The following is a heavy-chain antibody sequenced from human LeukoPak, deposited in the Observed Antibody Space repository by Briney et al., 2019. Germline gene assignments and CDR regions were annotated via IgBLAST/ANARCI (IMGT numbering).Heavy chain of an antibody. D-gene: IGHD2-2*02. Sequence: ASVKVSCKASGYTFTSYDINWVRQATGQGLEWMGWMNPNSGNTGYAQKFQGRVTMTRNTSISTAYMELSSLRSEDTAVYYCARGGDCSSTSCYTSWFDPWGQGTLVTVSS. CDR2: MNPNSGNT. CDR1: GYTFTSYD. J-gene: IGHJ5*02. V-gene: IGHV1-8*01. CDR3: ARGGDCSSTSCYTSWFDP.